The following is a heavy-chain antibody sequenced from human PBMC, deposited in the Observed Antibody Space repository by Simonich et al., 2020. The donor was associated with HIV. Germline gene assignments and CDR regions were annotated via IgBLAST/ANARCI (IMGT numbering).Heavy chain of an antibody. D-gene: IGHD1-1*01. Sequence: QVQLQQWGAGLLKTSETLSLTCTVYGGSFSDYYWSWIRQPPGKGLEWIGEINHKGKTTYNPSLKSRFSISIDTSKNQFSLKLSSVTAADTAVYYCARGGGNPNYWGQGTLVTVSS. CDR1: GGSFSDYY. CDR2: INHKGKT. V-gene: IGHV4-34*01. CDR3: ARGGGNPNY. J-gene: IGHJ4*02.